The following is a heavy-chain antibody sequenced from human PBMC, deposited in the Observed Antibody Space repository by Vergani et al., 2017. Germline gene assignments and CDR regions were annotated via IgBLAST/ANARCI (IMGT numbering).Heavy chain of an antibody. V-gene: IGHV3-21*01. CDR2: ISSSSSYI. D-gene: IGHD3-22*01. CDR3: ARLGGRGYYDSSGYPY. Sequence: EVQLVESGGGLVKPGGSLRLSCAASGFTFSSYSMNWVRQAPGKGLEWVSSISSSSSYIYYADSVKGRFTISRDNAKNSLYLQMNSLRAEDTAVYYCARLGGRGYYDSSGYPYWGQATLVTVSS. J-gene: IGHJ4*02. CDR1: GFTFSSYS.